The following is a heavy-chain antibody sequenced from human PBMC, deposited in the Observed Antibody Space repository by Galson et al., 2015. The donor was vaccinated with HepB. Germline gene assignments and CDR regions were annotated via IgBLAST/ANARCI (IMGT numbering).Heavy chain of an antibody. Sequence: SVKVSCKASGFTFTSSAMQWVRQARGQRLEWIGWIVVGSGNANYAQKFQERVTITRDMSTSTAYMELSSLRSEDTAVYYCAADPYSSGWYNAFDIWGQGTMVTVSS. CDR1: GFTFTSSA. J-gene: IGHJ3*02. V-gene: IGHV1-58*02. CDR2: IVVGSGNA. D-gene: IGHD6-19*01. CDR3: AADPYSSGWYNAFDI.